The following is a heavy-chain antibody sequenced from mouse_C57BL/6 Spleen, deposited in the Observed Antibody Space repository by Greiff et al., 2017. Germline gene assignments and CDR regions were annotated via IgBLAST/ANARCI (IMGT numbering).Heavy chain of an antibody. CDR2: ISYDGSN. CDR3: ARDLLYPYYFDY. Sequence: DVQLQESGPGLVKPSQSLSLTCSVTGYSITSGYYWNWIRQFPGNKLEWMGYISYDGSNNYNPSLKNRISITRDTSKNQFFLKLNSVTTEDTATYYCARDLLYPYYFDYWGQGTTLTVSS. J-gene: IGHJ2*01. D-gene: IGHD2-12*01. CDR1: GYSITSGYY. V-gene: IGHV3-6*01.